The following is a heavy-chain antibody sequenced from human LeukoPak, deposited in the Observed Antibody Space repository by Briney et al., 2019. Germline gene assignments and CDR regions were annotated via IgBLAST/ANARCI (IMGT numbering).Heavy chain of an antibody. Sequence: ASVKLSCKASGYTFTNYYMQWVRQAPGQGLEWMGLINPSGGSTSYAQTFQGRITVTWDTSTSTVYMELSSLRSEDTAVYYCARDPAYSSDTSGFDYWGQGTLVTVSS. CDR1: GYTFTNYY. J-gene: IGHJ4*02. D-gene: IGHD3-22*01. CDR2: INPSGGST. V-gene: IGHV1-46*01. CDR3: ARDPAYSSDTSGFDY.